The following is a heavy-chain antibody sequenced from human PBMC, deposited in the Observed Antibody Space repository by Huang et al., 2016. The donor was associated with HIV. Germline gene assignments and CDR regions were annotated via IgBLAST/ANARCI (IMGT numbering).Heavy chain of an antibody. CDR2: ITSSSGSI. Sequence: EVQLMESGGGLVQPGGSLRLSCAASGFTFSTYNMNWVRQARGKGLELVSYITSSSGSIYYADSVKGRFTISRDNAKNSLYLQMNSLRAEDTAVYYCARFGSYYYGSGSYLDAFDIWGQGTMVTVSS. J-gene: IGHJ3*02. CDR1: GFTFSTYN. CDR3: ARFGSYYYGSGSYLDAFDI. V-gene: IGHV3-48*01. D-gene: IGHD3-10*01.